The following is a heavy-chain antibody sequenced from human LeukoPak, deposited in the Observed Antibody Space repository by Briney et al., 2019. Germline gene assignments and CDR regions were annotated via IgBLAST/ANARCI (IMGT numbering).Heavy chain of an antibody. CDR3: AKGGIAARLTDY. CDR1: GFTFSSYG. Sequence: PGGSLRLSCAASGFTFSSYGMHWVRQAPGKGLEWVAFIRYDGSADSVKGRFTISRDNSKNTLYLQMSSLRVEDTAVYYCAKGGIAARLTDYWGQGTLVTVSS. V-gene: IGHV3-30*02. D-gene: IGHD6-6*01. CDR2: IRYDGS. J-gene: IGHJ4*02.